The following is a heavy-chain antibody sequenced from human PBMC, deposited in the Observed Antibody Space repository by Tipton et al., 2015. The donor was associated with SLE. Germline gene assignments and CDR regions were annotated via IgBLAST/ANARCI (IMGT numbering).Heavy chain of an antibody. D-gene: IGHD2-15*01. CDR1: GGSISSHY. V-gene: IGHV4-59*11. J-gene: IGHJ4*02. Sequence: GLVKPSETLSLTCTVSGGSISSHYWSWIRQPPGKGLEFIGYIYYGGSTNYNPSLKSRVTISADTSKNQFSLKLSSVTTADTAVYHCARGRVRNTPYFDYWGQGTLVTVSS. CDR2: IYYGGST. CDR3: ARGRVRNTPYFDY.